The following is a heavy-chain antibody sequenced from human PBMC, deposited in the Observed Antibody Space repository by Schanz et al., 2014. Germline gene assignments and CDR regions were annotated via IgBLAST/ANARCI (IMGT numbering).Heavy chain of an antibody. Sequence: QVQLVQSGVEVKRPGASVRVSCKASGYSFTDYAIHWVRQAPGQGLEWMGWISGYNGDTNYAPKFQDRVTMTTDTSTGITYLELRNQKSDDTAVYYCARDRVSFVRGPLRDDWGQGTQVIVSS. CDR3: ARDRVSFVRGPLRDD. V-gene: IGHV1-18*01. CDR1: GYSFTDYA. CDR2: ISGYNGDT. D-gene: IGHD3-10*01. J-gene: IGHJ4*02.